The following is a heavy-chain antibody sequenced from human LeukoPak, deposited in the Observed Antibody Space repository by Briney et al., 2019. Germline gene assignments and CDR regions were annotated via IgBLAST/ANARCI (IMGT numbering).Heavy chain of an antibody. CDR3: ARAVTNYYDSSGYFAYYYYGMDV. J-gene: IGHJ6*02. Sequence: SETLSLTCAVYGGSFSGYYWSWIRQPPGKGLEWIGEINHSGSTNYNPSLKSRVTISVDTSKNQFSLKLSSVTAADTAVYYCARAVTNYYDSSGYFAYYYYGMDVWGQGTTVTVSS. CDR2: INHSGST. D-gene: IGHD3-22*01. CDR1: GGSFSGYY. V-gene: IGHV4-34*01.